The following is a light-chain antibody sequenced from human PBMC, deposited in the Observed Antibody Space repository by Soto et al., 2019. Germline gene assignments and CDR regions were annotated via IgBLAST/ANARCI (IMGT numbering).Light chain of an antibody. CDR2: DVS. CDR3: SAYAGRYTDYV. J-gene: IGLJ1*01. CDR1: SSDVGNYNY. Sequence: QSALTQPRSVSGSPGQSVTISCTGTSSDVGNYNYVSWYQQHPDKAPKLMIFDVSKRPSGVPERFAGSKSGNTASLTISGRQAEDEADYCCSAYAGRYTDYVFGTGTKVTVL. V-gene: IGLV2-11*01.